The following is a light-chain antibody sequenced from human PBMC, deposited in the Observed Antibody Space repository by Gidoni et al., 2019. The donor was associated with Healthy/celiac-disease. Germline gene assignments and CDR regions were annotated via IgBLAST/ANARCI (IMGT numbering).Light chain of an antibody. CDR1: QSISSY. V-gene: IGKV1-39*01. CDR3: QQSYSTPT. Sequence: DSQMTQSPSSLPASVGDRVTITCRASQSISSYLNWYQQKPGKAPKLLIYAASSLQSGVPSRFSGSGSGTYFTLTISSLQPEDFATYYCQQSYSTPTFGGGTKVEIK. J-gene: IGKJ4*01. CDR2: AAS.